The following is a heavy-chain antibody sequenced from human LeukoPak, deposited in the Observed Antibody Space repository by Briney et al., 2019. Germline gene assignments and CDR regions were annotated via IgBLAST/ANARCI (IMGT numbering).Heavy chain of an antibody. D-gene: IGHD2-15*01. Sequence: PGGSLRLSCEASGFTFSRHWMSWFRQAPGRGLEWVANIKQDGSMKQYADSVRGRFIISRDNAKNSVYLQLSSLKAEDSAVYFCARDESGGYYVYWGQGTLVTVSS. V-gene: IGHV3-7*01. J-gene: IGHJ4*02. CDR2: IKQDGSMK. CDR1: GFTFSRHW. CDR3: ARDESGGYYVY.